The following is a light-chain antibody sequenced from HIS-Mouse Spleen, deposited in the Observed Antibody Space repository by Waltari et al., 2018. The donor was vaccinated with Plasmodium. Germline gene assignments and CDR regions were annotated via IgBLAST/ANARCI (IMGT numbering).Light chain of an antibody. CDR3: QQYYSTPYT. Sequence: DIVMIQSPDSLAVSLGERAHINCKSSQSALYSSNNKNYLAWYQQKPGQPPKLLIYWASTRESGVPDRFSGSGSGTDFTLTISSLQAEDVAVYYCQQYYSTPYTFGQGTKLEIK. CDR1: QSALYSSNNKNY. J-gene: IGKJ2*01. V-gene: IGKV4-1*01. CDR2: WAS.